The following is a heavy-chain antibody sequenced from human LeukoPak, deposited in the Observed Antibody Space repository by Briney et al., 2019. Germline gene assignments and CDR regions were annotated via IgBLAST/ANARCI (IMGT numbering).Heavy chain of an antibody. CDR2: IKQDGSEK. Sequence: GGSLRLSCAASGFTFSSYWMSWVRQAPGKGLEWVANIKQDGSEKYYVDSVKGRFTISRDNAKNSLYLQMNSLRAEDTAVYYCARAPLLRFLEEGGYFDYWGQGTLVTVSS. V-gene: IGHV3-7*01. D-gene: IGHD3-3*01. J-gene: IGHJ4*02. CDR3: ARAPLLRFLEEGGYFDY. CDR1: GFTFSSYW.